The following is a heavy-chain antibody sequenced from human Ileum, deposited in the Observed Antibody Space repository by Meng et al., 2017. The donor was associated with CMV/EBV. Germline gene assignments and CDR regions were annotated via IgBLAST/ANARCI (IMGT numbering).Heavy chain of an antibody. Sequence: SETLSLTCTVSGGPISSYYWSWIRQPPGKGLEWIGYIYYSGSTNYNPSLKSRVTISVDTSKNQFSRKLSSVTAADTAVYYCARDLIATSYFDYWGQGTLVTVSS. J-gene: IGHJ4*02. CDR3: ARDLIATSYFDY. V-gene: IGHV4-59*01. D-gene: IGHD1-26*01. CDR2: IYYSGST. CDR1: GGPISSYY.